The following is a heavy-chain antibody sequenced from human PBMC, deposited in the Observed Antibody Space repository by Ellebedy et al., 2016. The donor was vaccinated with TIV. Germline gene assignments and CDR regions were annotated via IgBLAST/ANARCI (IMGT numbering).Heavy chain of an antibody. D-gene: IGHD5-24*01. V-gene: IGHV3-7*04. J-gene: IGHJ3*01. CDR1: GFTFRRFW. CDR3: VRDTVAVPDGNTFDF. Sequence: GESLKISCAASGFTFRRFWAGWIRQAPGKGLEWVAHMKYDEIERYYANSVKGRFTISRDNARNSLYRQMKSLRVDDTAVYYCVRDTVAVPDGNTFDFWGQGTMVSVS. CDR2: MKYDEIER.